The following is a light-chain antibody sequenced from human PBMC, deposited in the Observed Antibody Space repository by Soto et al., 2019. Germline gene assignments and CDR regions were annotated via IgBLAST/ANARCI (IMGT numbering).Light chain of an antibody. Sequence: QSVLTQPASVSGSPGQSITTSCTGANSDIGDYDYVSWYQHRPGKAPKLIIYAVSHRPSGVSNRFSGSKSGNTASLTISGLQAEDEADYYCSSYTSSSYDFGTGTKVTVL. CDR1: NSDIGDYDY. CDR3: SSYTSSSYD. CDR2: AVS. V-gene: IGLV2-14*01. J-gene: IGLJ1*01.